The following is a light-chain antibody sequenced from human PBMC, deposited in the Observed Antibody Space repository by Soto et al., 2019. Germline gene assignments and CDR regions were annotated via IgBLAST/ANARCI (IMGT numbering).Light chain of an antibody. Sequence: EIVMTQSPATLSVSPGERVTLSCRASQGVGSTLAWYRQQPGQAPRLLIYDAYIRATGFPARFSGSGSGTQFTLTISSLQYEDFAVYYCQHYKAWPLAFGGGTKVEIK. CDR1: QGVGST. J-gene: IGKJ4*01. CDR3: QHYKAWPLA. V-gene: IGKV3-15*01. CDR2: DAY.